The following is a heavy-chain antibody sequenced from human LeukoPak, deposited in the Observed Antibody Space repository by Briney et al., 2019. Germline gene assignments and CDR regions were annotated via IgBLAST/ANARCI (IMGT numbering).Heavy chain of an antibody. Sequence: HPGRSLRLSCAASGFTFSSYAMHWVRQAPGKGLEWVAVISYDGSNKYYADSVKGRFTISRDNSKNTLYLQMNSLRAEDTAVYYCARDRSIVGADYYYYGMDVWGQGTTVTVSS. CDR2: ISYDGSNK. CDR3: ARDRSIVGADYYYYGMDV. D-gene: IGHD1-26*01. J-gene: IGHJ6*02. V-gene: IGHV3-30-3*01. CDR1: GFTFSSYA.